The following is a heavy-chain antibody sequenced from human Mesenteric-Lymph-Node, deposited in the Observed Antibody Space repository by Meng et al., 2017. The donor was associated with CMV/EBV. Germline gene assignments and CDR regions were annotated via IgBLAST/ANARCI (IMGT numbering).Heavy chain of an antibody. CDR1: GGSIGRYY. CDR3: ARTVANWFDP. Sequence: QVQLQESGPGLGKPSETLSLTCTVSGGSIGRYYWSWIRQPPGKGLEWIGYVFYSGITKYNPSLKSRVTITVDTSKNQFSLKLTSVTAADTAVYYCARTVANWFDPWGRGTLVTVSS. V-gene: IGHV4-59*01. D-gene: IGHD2-21*01. J-gene: IGHJ5*02. CDR2: VFYSGIT.